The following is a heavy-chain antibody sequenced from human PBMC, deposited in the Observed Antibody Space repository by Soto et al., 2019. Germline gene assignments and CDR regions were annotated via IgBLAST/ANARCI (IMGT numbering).Heavy chain of an antibody. CDR2: ISGSGGST. V-gene: IGHV3-23*01. Sequence: PGGSLRLSCAASGFTFSRYAMSWVRQAPGKGLEWVSAISGSGGSTYYADSVKGRFTISRDNSKNTLYLQMNSLRAEDMAVYYSAKVQLGVAIFGVVIIPFDVFDIWGQGTMVTVSS. D-gene: IGHD3-3*01. J-gene: IGHJ3*02. CDR3: AKVQLGVAIFGVVIIPFDVFDI. CDR1: GFTFSRYA.